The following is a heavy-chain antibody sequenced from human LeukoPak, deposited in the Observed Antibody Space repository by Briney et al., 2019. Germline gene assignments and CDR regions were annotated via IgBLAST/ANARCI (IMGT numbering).Heavy chain of an antibody. CDR2: IYNSGNT. J-gene: IGHJ5*02. CDR1: GGSISSYY. D-gene: IGHD3-16*01. V-gene: IGHV4-59*08. Sequence: SETLSLTCSVSGGSISSYYWSWIRQSPENGLEWIGYIYNSGNTNYNLFLKSRVTISVDTSKNQFSLKLSSVTAADTAVYYCARPKEGGWFDPWGQGTLVTVSS. CDR3: ARPKEGGWFDP.